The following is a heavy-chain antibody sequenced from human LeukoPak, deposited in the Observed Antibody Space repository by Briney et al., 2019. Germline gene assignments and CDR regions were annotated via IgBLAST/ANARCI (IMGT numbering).Heavy chain of an antibody. D-gene: IGHD6-13*01. CDR1: GFSLSTSGVG. CDR3: AHRRTSIAAAEGAFDY. J-gene: IGHJ4*02. V-gene: IGHV2-5*02. Sequence: SGPTLVNPTQTLTLTCTFSGFSLSTSGVGVGWIRQPPGKALEWLALIYWDDDKRYSPSLKSRLTITKDTSKNQVVLTMTNMDPVDTAAYYCAHRRTSIAAAEGAFDYWGQGTLVTVSS. CDR2: IYWDDDK.